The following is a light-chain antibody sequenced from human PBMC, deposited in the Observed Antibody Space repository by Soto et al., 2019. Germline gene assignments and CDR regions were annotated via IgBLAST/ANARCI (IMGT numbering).Light chain of an antibody. CDR1: SSDVGSYNL. V-gene: IGLV2-23*01. CDR2: EGS. J-gene: IGLJ3*02. CDR3: CSYAVSTTWV. Sequence: QSALTQPASVSGSPGQSITISCTGTSSDVGSYNLVSWYQQHPGKAPKLMIYEGSKRPSGVSNRFSGSKSGNTASLTISGLQAEDEVDYYFCSYAVSTTWVFGGATKLTVL.